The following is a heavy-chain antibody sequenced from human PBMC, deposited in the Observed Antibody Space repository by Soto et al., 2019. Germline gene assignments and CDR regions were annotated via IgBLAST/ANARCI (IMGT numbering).Heavy chain of an antibody. J-gene: IGHJ6*02. Sequence: QVQLVESGGGVVQPGRSLRLSRVVSGITFSSYGMHWVRQAPGKGLEWVAVISYDGSNKHYVDSVKGRFTISRDNSKNTLYLQMNSLRAEDTAVYYCAKERGYRYYYGLDVWGQGTTVTVSS. D-gene: IGHD5-18*01. CDR2: ISYDGSNK. CDR3: AKERGYRYYYGLDV. CDR1: GITFSSYG. V-gene: IGHV3-30*18.